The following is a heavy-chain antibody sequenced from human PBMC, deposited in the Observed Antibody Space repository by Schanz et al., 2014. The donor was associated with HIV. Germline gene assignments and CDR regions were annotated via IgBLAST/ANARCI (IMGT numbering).Heavy chain of an antibody. CDR3: ARVANWDYYGMDV. CDR1: GFTFSSYW. V-gene: IGHV3-30*03. CDR2: ISYDGSNK. J-gene: IGHJ6*02. D-gene: IGHD3-16*01. Sequence: VQLVESGGGLVKPGGSLRLSCAASGFTFSSYWMHWVRQAPGKGLEWVAVISYDGSNKYYADSVKGRFTISRDNSKNTLYLQMNSLRGEDTAVYYCARVANWDYYGMDVWGRGTTVTVSS.